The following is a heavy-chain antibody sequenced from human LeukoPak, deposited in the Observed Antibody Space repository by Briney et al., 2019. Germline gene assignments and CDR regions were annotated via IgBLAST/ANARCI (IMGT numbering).Heavy chain of an antibody. CDR3: ARDYDWNDVGY. V-gene: IGHV1-2*02. CDR1: GYIFTDYY. Sequence: ASVKVSCKASGYIFTDYYMHWVRQAPGQGLEWMGWVNPNSGGTNYAQKFQGRVTMTRDTSISTAYMELSRLRSDDTAVYYCARDYDWNDVGYWGQGTLVTVSS. J-gene: IGHJ4*02. D-gene: IGHD1-1*01. CDR2: VNPNSGGT.